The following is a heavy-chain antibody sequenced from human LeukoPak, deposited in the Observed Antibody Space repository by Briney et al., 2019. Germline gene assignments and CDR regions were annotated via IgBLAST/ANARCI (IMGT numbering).Heavy chain of an antibody. D-gene: IGHD6-13*01. CDR1: GGSFSGYY. V-gene: IGHV4-34*01. CDR2: INHSGST. CDR3: ARGLASIAAAGTGFDY. J-gene: IGHJ4*02. Sequence: SETLSLTCAVYGGSFSGYYWSWIRQPPGKGLEWIGEINHSGSTNYNPPLKSRVTISVDTSKNQFSLKLSSVTAADTAVYYCARGLASIAAAGTGFDYWGQGTLVTVSS.